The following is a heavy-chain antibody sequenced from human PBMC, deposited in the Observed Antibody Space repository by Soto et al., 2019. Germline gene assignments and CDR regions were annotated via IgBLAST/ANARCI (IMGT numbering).Heavy chain of an antibody. V-gene: IGHV1-69*13. Sequence: SVKVSCKASGGTFSGYAISWVRQAPGQGLEWMGGIIPIFGTANYAQKFQGRVTITADESTSTAYMELSSLRSEDTAVYYCARGGTVVVVAATRAFDIWGQGTMVTVSS. CDR2: IIPIFGTA. D-gene: IGHD2-15*01. CDR3: ARGGTVVVVAATRAFDI. J-gene: IGHJ3*02. CDR1: GGTFSGYA.